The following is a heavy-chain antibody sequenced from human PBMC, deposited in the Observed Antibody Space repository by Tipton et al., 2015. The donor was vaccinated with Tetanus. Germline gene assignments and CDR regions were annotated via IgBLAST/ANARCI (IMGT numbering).Heavy chain of an antibody. CDR1: GFTFSDYW. D-gene: IGHD3-10*01. CDR3: TRGRQYFDY. Sequence: SLRLSCVASGFTFSDYWMHWVRQAPGKGLVWVSRINSDGGITDYADSVKGRLTIARDNAKNTLYFQMNSLRVEDTAVCYCTRGRQYFDYWGQGILVTVSS. J-gene: IGHJ4*02. V-gene: IGHV3-74*01. CDR2: INSDGGIT.